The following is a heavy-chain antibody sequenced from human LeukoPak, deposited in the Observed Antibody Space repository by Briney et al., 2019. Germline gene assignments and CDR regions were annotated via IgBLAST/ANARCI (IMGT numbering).Heavy chain of an antibody. CDR2: MNPNSGNT. J-gene: IGHJ6*03. CDR1: GYTFTSYD. CDR3: ASARTRYCSGGSCYANRIYYYYYMDV. Sequence: ASVKVSCKASGYTFTSYDINWVRQATGQGLEWMGWMNPNSGNTGYAQKFQGRVTITRNTSISTAYMELSSLRSEDTAVYYCASARTRYCSGGSCYANRIYYYYYMDVWGKGTTVTVSS. V-gene: IGHV1-8*03. D-gene: IGHD2-15*01.